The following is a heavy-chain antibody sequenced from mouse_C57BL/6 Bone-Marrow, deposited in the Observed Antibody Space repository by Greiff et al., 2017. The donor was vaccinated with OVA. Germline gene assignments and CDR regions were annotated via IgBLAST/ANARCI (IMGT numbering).Heavy chain of an antibody. CDR2: IRNKANGYTT. CDR1: GFTFTDYY. V-gene: IGHV7-3*01. J-gene: IGHJ1*03. CDR3: ARSRLLYGSSYWYFDV. Sequence: EVKVVESGGGLVQPGGSLSLSCAASGFTFTDYYMSWVRQPPGKALEWLGFIRNKANGYTTEYSASVKGRFTISRDNSHSILYLQMNALRAEDSATYYCARSRLLYGSSYWYFDVWGTGTSVTVSS. D-gene: IGHD1-1*01.